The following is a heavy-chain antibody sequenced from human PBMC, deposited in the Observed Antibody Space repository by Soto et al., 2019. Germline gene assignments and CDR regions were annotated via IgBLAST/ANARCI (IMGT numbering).Heavy chain of an antibody. CDR2: IYYSGST. V-gene: IGHV4-59*01. CDR3: ARGLISLTLLPNDLDYFDY. D-gene: IGHD1-1*01. J-gene: IGHJ4*02. CDR1: GGSISSYY. Sequence: SETLSLTCTVSGGSISSYYWSWIRQPPGKGLEWIGYIYYSGSTNYNPSLKSRVTISVDTSKNQFSLKLSSVTAADTAVHYCARGLISLTLLPNDLDYFDYWGQGTLVTVSS.